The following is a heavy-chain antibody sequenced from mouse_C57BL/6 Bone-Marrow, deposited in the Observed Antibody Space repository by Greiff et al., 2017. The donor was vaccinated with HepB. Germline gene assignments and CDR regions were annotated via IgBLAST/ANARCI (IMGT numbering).Heavy chain of an antibody. V-gene: IGHV5-17*01. D-gene: IGHD2-5*01. CDR2: ISSGSSTI. CDR3: ASPYYSNLAWFAY. CDR1: GFTFSDYG. J-gene: IGHJ3*01. Sequence: EVQGVESGGGLVKPGGSLKLSCAASGFTFSDYGMHWVRQAPEKGLEWVAYISSGSSTIYYADTVKGRFTISRDNAKNTLFLQMTSLRSEDTAMYYCASPYYSNLAWFAYWGQGTLVTVSA.